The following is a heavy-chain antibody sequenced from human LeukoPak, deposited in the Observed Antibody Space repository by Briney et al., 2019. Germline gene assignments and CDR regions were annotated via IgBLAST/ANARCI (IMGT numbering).Heavy chain of an antibody. D-gene: IGHD2-15*01. V-gene: IGHV1-18*01. CDR2: ISVYNGNT. CDR1: GYTFGSYG. CDR3: ARVGGYYFAPDY. J-gene: IGHJ4*02. Sequence: WASVKVSCKASGYTFGSYGISWVRQAPGQGLEWMGWISVYNGNTNYAQKVQGRVTMTTDTSTSTAYMDLRSLRSDDTAVYYCARVGGYYFAPDYWGQGTLVTVSS.